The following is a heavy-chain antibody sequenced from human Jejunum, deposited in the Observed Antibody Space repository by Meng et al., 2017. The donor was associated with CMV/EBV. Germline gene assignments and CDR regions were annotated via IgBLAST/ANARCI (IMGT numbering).Heavy chain of an antibody. D-gene: IGHD6-19*01. Sequence: QMQLVESGGGVVQPGGSLRLSCAVSGFSFRSFGFHWVRQAPGKGLEWVAFIRYDGSNTYYADSVKGRFTISRDNAKNTLYLQMNSLRVEDTAVYYCARDYYSSGTHWGQGTLVTVSS. CDR3: ARDYYSSGTH. V-gene: IGHV3-30*02. CDR1: GFSFRSFG. CDR2: IRYDGSNT. J-gene: IGHJ4*02.